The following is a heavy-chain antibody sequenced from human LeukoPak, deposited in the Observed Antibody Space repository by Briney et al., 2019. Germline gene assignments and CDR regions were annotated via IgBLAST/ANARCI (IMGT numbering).Heavy chain of an antibody. V-gene: IGHV3-30*18. CDR1: GFTFSSYG. CDR3: AKVRDGRGYFPD. D-gene: IGHD3-22*01. J-gene: IGHJ4*02. CDR2: ISYHGRNK. Sequence: PGGSLRLSCAASGFTFSSYGMHWVRQAPGKGLEWVAVISYHGRNKNYADSVKGRFIISRDNSKNTLSLQMNSLRIEDTAVYYCAKVRDGRGYFPDWGQGTLVTVSS.